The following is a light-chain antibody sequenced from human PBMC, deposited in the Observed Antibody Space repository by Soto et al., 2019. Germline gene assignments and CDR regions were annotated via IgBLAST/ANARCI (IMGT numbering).Light chain of an antibody. CDR2: GAS. Sequence: IVMTQSPATLSVSPGARATLSCRARQSVRSNLAWYQQIPGQAPRLLIYGASTRATGIPARFSGSGSGTEFSLTISSLQPEDFAVYYCQQYNNWPLTVGGGTKVEIK. CDR3: QQYNNWPLT. V-gene: IGKV3-15*01. J-gene: IGKJ4*01. CDR1: QSVRSN.